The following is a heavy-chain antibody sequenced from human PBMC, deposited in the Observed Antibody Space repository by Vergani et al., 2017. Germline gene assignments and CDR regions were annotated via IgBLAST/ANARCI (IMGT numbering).Heavy chain of an antibody. V-gene: IGHV3-9*01. CDR2: ISWNSGSI. J-gene: IGHJ4*02. CDR1: GFTFDDYA. CDR3: AKDKGRGYSYGQFDY. Sequence: EVQLVESGGGLVQPGRSLRFSCAASGFTFDDYAMHWVRQAPGKGLEWVSGISWNSGSIGYADSVKGRFTISRDNAKNSLYLQMNSLRAEDTALYYCAKDKGRGYSYGQFDYWGQGTLVTVSS. D-gene: IGHD5-18*01.